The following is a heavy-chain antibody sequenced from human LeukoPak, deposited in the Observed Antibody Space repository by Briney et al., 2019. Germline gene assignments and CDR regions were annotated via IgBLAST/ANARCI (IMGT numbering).Heavy chain of an antibody. V-gene: IGHV5-51*01. J-gene: IGHJ5*02. CDR1: GYRFSSYW. CDR3: ARQEYCSGGSCYTWFDP. Sequence: GESLKISCKDSGYRFSSYWIAWVRQTPGKGLEYIGIIYPGDSDIRYSPSFQGQVTISADKSISTAYLQWSSLKASDTAMYYCARQEYCSGGSCYTWFDPWGQGTLVTVSS. D-gene: IGHD2-15*01. CDR2: IYPGDSDI.